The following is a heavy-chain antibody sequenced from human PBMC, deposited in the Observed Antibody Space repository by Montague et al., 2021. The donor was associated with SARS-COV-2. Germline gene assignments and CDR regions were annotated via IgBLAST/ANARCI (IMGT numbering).Heavy chain of an antibody. D-gene: IGHD2-2*02. J-gene: IGHJ5*02. CDR1: GGSFSGYY. Sequence: SETLSLTCAVYGGSFSGYYCCWIRQPPGQGLGRNGEIYHSGSTNYNSSPKSRVPISVDTSKNQFSLKLSSVTAADTAVYYCACLTLGYCSSTSSYSDWFDPWGQGTLVTVSP. CDR3: ACLTLGYCSSTSSYSDWFDP. V-gene: IGHV4-34*01. CDR2: IYHSGST.